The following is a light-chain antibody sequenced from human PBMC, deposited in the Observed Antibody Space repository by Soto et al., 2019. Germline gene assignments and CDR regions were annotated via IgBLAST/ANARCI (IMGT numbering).Light chain of an antibody. CDR3: QQHNNWPQIT. CDR2: DAS. J-gene: IGKJ5*01. V-gene: IGKV3-11*01. Sequence: EIVLTQSPDTLSLSRGERATLSCWASHIVTTHLAWFQQRPGQTPRLLIYDASTRAPGIPARFSCRGSGADFTLTISSLEAEDFAVYYCQQHNNWPQITFGQGTRLEI. CDR1: HIVTTH.